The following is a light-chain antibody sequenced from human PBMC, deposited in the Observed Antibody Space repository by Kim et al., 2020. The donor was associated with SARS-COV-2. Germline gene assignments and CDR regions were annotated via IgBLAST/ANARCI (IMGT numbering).Light chain of an antibody. Sequence: LAPGERATRSCRASQSVSSSDLAGYQQKPGQAPRLLIYGASSRATGIPDRFSGSGSGTDFTLTISRLEPEDFAVYYCQQYGSSRYTFGQGTKLEI. J-gene: IGKJ2*01. CDR3: QQYGSSRYT. V-gene: IGKV3-20*01. CDR2: GAS. CDR1: QSVSSSD.